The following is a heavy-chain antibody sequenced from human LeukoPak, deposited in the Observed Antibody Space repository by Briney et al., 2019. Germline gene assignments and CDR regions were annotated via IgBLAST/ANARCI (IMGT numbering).Heavy chain of an antibody. CDR2: INAGNGNT. D-gene: IGHD1-26*01. CDR1: GYTFTSYA. CDR3: ARERAVGATTSWFDP. J-gene: IGHJ5*02. Sequence: RASVKVSCKASGYTFTSYAMHWVRQAPGQRLEWMGWINAGNGNTKYSQKFQGRVTFTKDTSASTASMELSSLRSEDTAMYYCARERAVGATTSWFDPWGQGTLVTVSS. V-gene: IGHV1-3*01.